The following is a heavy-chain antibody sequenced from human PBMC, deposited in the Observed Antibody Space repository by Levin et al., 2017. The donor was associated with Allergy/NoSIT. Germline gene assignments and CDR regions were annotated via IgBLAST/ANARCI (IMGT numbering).Heavy chain of an antibody. CDR3: AKDIGVAAAGLNDYYYGMDV. V-gene: IGHV3-9*01. J-gene: IGHJ6*02. D-gene: IGHD6-13*01. CDR1: GFTFDDYA. Sequence: GGSLRLSCAASGFTFDDYAMHWVRQAPGKGLEWVSGISWNSGSIGYADSVKGRFTISRDNAKNSLYLQMNSLRAEDTALYYCAKDIGVAAAGLNDYYYGMDVWGQGTTVTVSS. CDR2: ISWNSGSI.